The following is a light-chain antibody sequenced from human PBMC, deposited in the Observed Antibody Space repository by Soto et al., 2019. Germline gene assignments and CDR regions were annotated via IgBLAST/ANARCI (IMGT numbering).Light chain of an antibody. CDR1: QSVSSSY. J-gene: IGKJ4*01. Sequence: EIVLTQSPGTLSLSPGERATLSCRASQSVSSSYLAWYHQKHGQXPRLLIYGASSRATGIPDRFSGSGSGTDFTITISRLEPEDFEVYYCQQYGSSPLTFGGGTKVDIK. CDR2: GAS. CDR3: QQYGSSPLT. V-gene: IGKV3-20*01.